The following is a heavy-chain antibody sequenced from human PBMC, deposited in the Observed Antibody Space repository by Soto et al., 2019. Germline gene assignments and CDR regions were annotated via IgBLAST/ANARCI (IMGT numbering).Heavy chain of an antibody. CDR1: RFTFSTYS. J-gene: IGHJ5*02. D-gene: IGHD2-2*01. CDR2: ISSGSDYI. CDR3: ARHAVVLPAGATDLFEP. V-gene: IGHV3-21*01. Sequence: EVQLVESGGGLVKPGGSLRLSCAASRFTFSTYSMNWVRQAPGKGLEWVSSISSGSDYIYYADSVKGRFTISRDNAQNSLDQQINSLRAEHTAVYSFARHAVVLPAGATDLFEPGGQGTLITVSS.